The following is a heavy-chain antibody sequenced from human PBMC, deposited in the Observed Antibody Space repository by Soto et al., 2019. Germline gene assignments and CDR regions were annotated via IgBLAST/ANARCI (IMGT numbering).Heavy chain of an antibody. D-gene: IGHD6-19*01. CDR3: AKLEYSSGPFDY. CDR1: GFTFNSYA. Sequence: GSLRFSCAASGFTFNSYAMSWVRQAPGKGLEWVSAISGSGGSTYYADSVKGRFTISRDNSKNTLYLQMNSLRAEDTAVYYCAKLEYSSGPFDYWGQGTLVTVSS. CDR2: ISGSGGST. J-gene: IGHJ4*02. V-gene: IGHV3-23*01.